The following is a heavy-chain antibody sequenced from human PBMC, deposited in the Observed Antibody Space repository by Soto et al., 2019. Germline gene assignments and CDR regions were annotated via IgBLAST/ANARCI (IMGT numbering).Heavy chain of an antibody. J-gene: IGHJ4*02. CDR3: ARLGPNVLTPNDY. Sequence: GASVKVSCKASGYTFTSYGISWVRQAPGQGFEWMGWTNPNTGNTNYAVHLQGRVSMTTEISTSTVYMELRNLRSDDTAVYFCARLGPNVLTPNDYWGQGTLVTVSS. D-gene: IGHD3-9*01. V-gene: IGHV1-18*01. CDR2: TNPNTGNT. CDR1: GYTFTSYG.